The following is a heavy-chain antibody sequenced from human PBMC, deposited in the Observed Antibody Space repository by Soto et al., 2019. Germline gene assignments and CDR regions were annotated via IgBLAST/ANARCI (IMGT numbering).Heavy chain of an antibody. V-gene: IGHV4-59*01. CDR1: GGSISSYY. CDR2: IYYSGST. Sequence: SSETLSLTCTVSGGSISSYYWSWIRQPPGKGLEWIGYIYYSGSTNYNPSLKSRVTISVDTSKNQFSLKLSSVTAADTAVYYCAREIYDILTGYPTYYFDYWGQGTLVTVSS. D-gene: IGHD3-9*01. J-gene: IGHJ4*02. CDR3: AREIYDILTGYPTYYFDY.